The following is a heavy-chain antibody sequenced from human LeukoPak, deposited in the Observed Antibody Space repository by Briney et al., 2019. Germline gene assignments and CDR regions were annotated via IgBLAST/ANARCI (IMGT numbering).Heavy chain of an antibody. Sequence: PSETLSLTCTVSGGSMSSYYWSWIRQSPGKGLEWIGYIYYSGSTNYNPSLKSRVTISVDTSKNQFSLKLSSVTAADTAVYYCARGYSSFYMDVWGKGTTVTISS. CDR1: GGSMSSYY. D-gene: IGHD5-18*01. CDR3: ARGYSSFYMDV. CDR2: IYYSGST. V-gene: IGHV4-59*01. J-gene: IGHJ6*03.